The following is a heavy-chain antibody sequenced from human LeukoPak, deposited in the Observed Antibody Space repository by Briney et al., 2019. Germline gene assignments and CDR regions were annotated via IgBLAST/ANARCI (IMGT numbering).Heavy chain of an antibody. V-gene: IGHV4-30-4*08. D-gene: IGHD6-19*01. CDR1: GASITSGDWY. CDR3: AREIAVAGSAFDI. CDR2: IHFSGAT. Sequence: SETLSLTCTVSGASITSGDWYWSWIRQSPGKGLEWIGYIHFSGATFYNPSLNSRITISSDTSKSQFSLKLSSVTAADTAVYYCAREIAVAGSAFDIWGQGTMVTVSS. J-gene: IGHJ3*02.